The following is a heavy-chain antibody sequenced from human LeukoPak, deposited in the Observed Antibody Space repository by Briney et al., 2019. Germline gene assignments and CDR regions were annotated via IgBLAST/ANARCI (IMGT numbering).Heavy chain of an antibody. J-gene: IGHJ4*02. V-gene: IGHV3-48*03. CDR1: GFTFSSYE. CDR2: ISGSGTTI. Sequence: GGSLRLSCAASGFTFSSYEMNWVRQAPGKGLEWISYISGSGTTISYANSVKGRFTISGDNAMNSVYLQMTGLRVEDTAIYFCARINYFDSTGYGGEMDYWGQGNLVTVSS. CDR3: ARINYFDSTGYGGEMDY. D-gene: IGHD3-22*01.